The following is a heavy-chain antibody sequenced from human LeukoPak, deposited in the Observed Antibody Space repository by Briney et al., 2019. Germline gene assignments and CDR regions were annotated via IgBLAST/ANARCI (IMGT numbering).Heavy chain of an antibody. V-gene: IGHV3-74*01. D-gene: IGHD7-27*01. Sequence: GGSLRLSCAASGFTFSGYWMHWVRQAPGKGLAWVSRINSDGSSTSYADSVKGRFTISRDNAKNTLYLQMNSLRAEDTAVYYCAREDANWGSDYWGQGTLVTVSS. J-gene: IGHJ4*02. CDR1: GFTFSGYW. CDR3: AREDANWGSDY. CDR2: INSDGSST.